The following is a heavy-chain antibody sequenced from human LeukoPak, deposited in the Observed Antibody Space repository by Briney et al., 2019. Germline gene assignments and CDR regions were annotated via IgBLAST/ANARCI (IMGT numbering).Heavy chain of an antibody. J-gene: IGHJ6*03. CDR2: ISRSGSTK. CDR1: GFTFSDYN. V-gene: IGHV3-11*04. Sequence: PGGSLRLSCSASGFTFSDYNMRWIRQAPGKGLEWVSSISRSGSTKYYADSVKGRFTISRDNAKNSLYLQMNSLRAEDTAVYYCARGHYYYYYMDVWGKGTTVTVSS. CDR3: ARGHYYYYYMDV.